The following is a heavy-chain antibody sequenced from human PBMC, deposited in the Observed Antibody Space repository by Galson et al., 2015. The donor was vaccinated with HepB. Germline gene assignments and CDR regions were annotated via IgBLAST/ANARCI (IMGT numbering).Heavy chain of an antibody. D-gene: IGHD3-10*01. J-gene: IGHJ6*03. Sequence: SVKVSCKASGGTFSSYAISWVRQAPGQGLEWMGGIIPILGIANYAQKFQGRVTITADKSTSTAYMELSSLRSEDTAVYYCAVMVQGVLGQGRDYYYYMDVWGKGTTVTVSS. CDR2: IIPILGIA. V-gene: IGHV1-69*10. CDR3: AVMVQGVLGQGRDYYYYMDV. CDR1: GGTFSSYA.